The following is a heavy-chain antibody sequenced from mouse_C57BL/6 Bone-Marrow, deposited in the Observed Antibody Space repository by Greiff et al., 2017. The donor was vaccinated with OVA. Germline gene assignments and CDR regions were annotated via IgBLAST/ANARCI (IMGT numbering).Heavy chain of an antibody. J-gene: IGHJ2*01. CDR3: ARGGTGTLDY. D-gene: IGHD4-1*01. CDR1: GFTFSDYY. Sequence: EVNVVESEGGLVQPGSSMKLSCTASGFTFSDYYMAWVRQVPEKGLEWVANINYDGSSTYYLDSLKSRFIISRDNAKNILYLQMSSLKSEDTATYYCARGGTGTLDYWGQGTTLTVSS. V-gene: IGHV5-16*01. CDR2: INYDGSST.